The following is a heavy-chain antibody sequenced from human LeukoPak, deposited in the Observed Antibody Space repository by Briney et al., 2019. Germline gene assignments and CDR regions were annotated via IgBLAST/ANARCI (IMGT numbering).Heavy chain of an antibody. CDR2: IYYSGST. Sequence: SETLSLTCTVSGGSISSGGYYWSWIRQHPGKGLEWIGYIYYSGSTYYNPSLKSRVTISVDTSKNQFSLKLSSVTAADTAVYYCARVDTAMLFDYWGQGTLVTVSS. V-gene: IGHV4-31*03. D-gene: IGHD5-18*01. CDR1: GGSISSGGYY. CDR3: ARVDTAMLFDY. J-gene: IGHJ4*02.